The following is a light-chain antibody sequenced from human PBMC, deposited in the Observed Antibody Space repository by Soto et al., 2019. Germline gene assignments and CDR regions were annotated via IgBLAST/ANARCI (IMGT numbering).Light chain of an antibody. CDR3: SSYVGNNNLV. J-gene: IGLJ3*02. Sequence: QSALTQPPSASGSPGQSVTISCTGTFNDVGGYNYVSWYQQHPGKAPKVIIYEVYKRPSGVPDRFSGSKSGKTASLTVSVLQADDEADYYCSSYVGNNNLVFGGGTKLTVL. V-gene: IGLV2-8*01. CDR1: FNDVGGYNY. CDR2: EVY.